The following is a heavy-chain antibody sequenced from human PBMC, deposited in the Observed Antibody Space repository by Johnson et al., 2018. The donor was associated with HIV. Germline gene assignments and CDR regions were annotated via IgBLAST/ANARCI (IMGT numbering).Heavy chain of an antibody. CDR2: ISYDGGLK. J-gene: IGHJ3*02. CDR3: ARDLVVGDHSTPLTHAFDI. CDR1: GFSFSSYA. Sequence: QMLLVESGGGVVQPGRSLRLSCAASGFSFSSYAMHWVRQAPGKGLEWVTVISYDGGLKYYADSVKGRFTISRDNSKNTLYLQMNSLRAEDTAVYYCARDLVVGDHSTPLTHAFDIWGQGTMVTVSS. D-gene: IGHD1-26*01. V-gene: IGHV3-30*14.